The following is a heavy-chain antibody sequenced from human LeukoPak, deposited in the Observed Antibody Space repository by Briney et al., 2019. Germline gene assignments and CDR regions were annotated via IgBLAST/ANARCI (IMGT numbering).Heavy chain of an antibody. CDR3: ARDRGGNTYWFDP. CDR2: INPSGGST. V-gene: IGHV1-46*01. CDR1: GYTFTSHY. Sequence: ASVKVSCKASGYTFTSHYIHWVRQAPGQGLEWMGIINPSGGSTSYAQMFQGRVTMTRDTSTSTVYRELSSLRSEDTAVYYCARDRGGNTYWFDPWGQGTLVTVSS. J-gene: IGHJ5*02. D-gene: IGHD4-23*01.